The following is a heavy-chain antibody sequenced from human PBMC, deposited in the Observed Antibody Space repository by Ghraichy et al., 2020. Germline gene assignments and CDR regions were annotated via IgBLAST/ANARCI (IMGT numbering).Heavy chain of an antibody. V-gene: IGHV3-23*01. CDR3: AKSSTGTYYFDP. Sequence: GGSLRLSCTASGFTFRDHTMNWVRQAPGKGLERVSGITGNSDSTHYADSVQGRFTISRDNSKNTLYLQMNGLRTEDTAVYYCAKSSTGTYYFDPWGQGTLVTVSS. CDR2: ITGNSDST. D-gene: IGHD1-26*01. J-gene: IGHJ5*02. CDR1: GFTFRDHT.